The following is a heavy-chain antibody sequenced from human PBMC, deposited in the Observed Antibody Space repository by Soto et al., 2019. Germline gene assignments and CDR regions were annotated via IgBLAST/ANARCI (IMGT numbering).Heavy chain of an antibody. CDR2: IHRSRGT. V-gene: IGHV4-4*02. D-gene: IGHD6-6*01. J-gene: IGHJ4*02. Sequence: QVQLQESGPGLVSPLGTLSLTWAVSGGSINTDSWWTWVRQPPGKGLEWIGEIHRSRGTNYNSSLKSRVTISIDRSTNHFSLRLYSVTAADTAVYYCASREEARPFWGQGTLVTVSS. CDR3: ASREEARPF. CDR1: GGSINTDSW.